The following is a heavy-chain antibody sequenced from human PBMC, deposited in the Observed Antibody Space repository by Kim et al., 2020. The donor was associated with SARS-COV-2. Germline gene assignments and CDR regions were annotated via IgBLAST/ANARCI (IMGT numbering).Heavy chain of an antibody. Sequence: KGRFTIARDNAKNSLYLQMNSLRVEDTAVYYCAKGGFGSRGRDYYYGMDVWGQGTTVTVSS. CDR3: AKGGFGSRGRDYYYGMDV. J-gene: IGHJ6*02. D-gene: IGHD6-13*01. V-gene: IGHV3-9*01.